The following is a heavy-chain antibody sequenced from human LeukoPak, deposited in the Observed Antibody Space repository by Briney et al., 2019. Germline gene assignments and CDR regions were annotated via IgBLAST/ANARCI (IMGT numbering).Heavy chain of an antibody. Sequence: SGGSLRLSCAVSGFTFSSYAMSWVRQAPGKGLEWVSDISGSGGSTYYADPVKRRFTSSEEHSKNTLYRQMNSLRAEDRAVYYCAKDWSCYDSSGYYVNWFDPWGQGTLVTVSS. J-gene: IGHJ5*02. CDR1: GFTFSSYA. CDR3: AKDWSCYDSSGYYVNWFDP. CDR2: ISGSGGST. D-gene: IGHD3-22*01. V-gene: IGHV3-23*01.